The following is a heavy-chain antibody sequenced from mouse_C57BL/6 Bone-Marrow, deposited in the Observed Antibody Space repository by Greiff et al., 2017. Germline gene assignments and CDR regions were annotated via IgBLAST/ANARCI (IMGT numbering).Heavy chain of an antibody. CDR2: IYPGDGDT. Sequence: QVQLQQSGPELVKPGASVKISCKASGYAFSSSWMNWVKQRPGKGLEWIGRIYPGDGDTNYNGKFKGKATLTADKSSSTAYMQLSSLTSEDYAVYYCASGGLTSHGDYWGQGTTLTVSS. CDR1: GYAFSSSW. D-gene: IGHD2-13*01. J-gene: IGHJ2*01. CDR3: ASGGLTSHGDY. V-gene: IGHV1-82*01.